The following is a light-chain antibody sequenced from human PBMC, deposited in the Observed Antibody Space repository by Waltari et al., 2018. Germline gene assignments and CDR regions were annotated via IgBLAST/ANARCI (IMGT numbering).Light chain of an antibody. CDR1: ALSNEY. CDR3: QSTDCGGNHVV. CDR2: NDN. J-gene: IGLJ2*01. Sequence: SYELTQPPSVSVSPGQPARITCSGDALSNEYTYWYQQKAGQTPVLVIYNDNERPSGIPEGFAGSSSWAIASLTISGVQAEDEADYYCQSTDCGGNHVVFGGGTKLTVL. V-gene: IGLV3-25*03.